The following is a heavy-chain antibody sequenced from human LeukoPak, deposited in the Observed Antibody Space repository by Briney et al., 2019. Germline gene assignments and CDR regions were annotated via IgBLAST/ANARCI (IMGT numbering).Heavy chain of an antibody. J-gene: IGHJ4*02. Sequence: PGGSLRPSCAASGFTFSSYAMSWVRQAPGKGLEWVSAISGSGGSTYYADSVKGRFTISRDNSKNTLYLQMNSLRAEDTAVYYCAKDWSAIAAAGLFDYWGQGTLVTVSS. CDR1: GFTFSSYA. CDR2: ISGSGGST. V-gene: IGHV3-23*01. CDR3: AKDWSAIAAAGLFDY. D-gene: IGHD6-13*01.